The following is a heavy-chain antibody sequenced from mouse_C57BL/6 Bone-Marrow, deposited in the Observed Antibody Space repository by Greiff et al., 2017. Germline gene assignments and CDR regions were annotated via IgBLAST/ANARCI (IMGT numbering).Heavy chain of an antibody. V-gene: IGHV1-61*01. D-gene: IGHD1-1*01. CDR3: ARGYYYGSSYYRFAY. CDR1: GYTFTSSW. J-gene: IGHJ3*01. CDR2: IYPSDSET. Sequence: VQLQQPGAELVRPGSSVKLSCKASGYTFTSSWMDWVKQRPGQGLEWIGNIYPSDSETHYNQKFKDKATLTVDKSSSTAYMQLSSLTSEDSAVYYCARGYYYGSSYYRFAYWGQGTLVTVSA.